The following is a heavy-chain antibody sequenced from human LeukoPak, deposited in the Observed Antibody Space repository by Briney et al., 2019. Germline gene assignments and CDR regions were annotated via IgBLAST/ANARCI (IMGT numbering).Heavy chain of an antibody. D-gene: IGHD5-24*01. CDR3: GRVRDGYIDY. V-gene: IGHV1-2*02. CDR1: GYTFTDYY. J-gene: IGHJ4*02. Sequence: ASVKVSCTTSGYTFTDYYVHWVRHPPGQGLEWVGWVNPGTRGTVYAQTFQGRVTMTRDTSISTAYMELIALTSADTAVYYCGRVRDGYIDYWGQGTLVTVSS. CDR2: VNPGTRGT.